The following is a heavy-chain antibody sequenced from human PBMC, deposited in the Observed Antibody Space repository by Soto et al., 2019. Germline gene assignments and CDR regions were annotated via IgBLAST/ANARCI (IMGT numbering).Heavy chain of an antibody. V-gene: IGHV3-30-3*01. CDR3: ARGDREDILVVVGARPNYYYGMDV. CDR1: GFTFRNHA. CDR2: IAYDGSNA. D-gene: IGHD2-15*01. J-gene: IGHJ6*02. Sequence: GGSLRLSCAASGFTFRNHAMHWVRQAPGKGLECLAVIAYDGSNAFYRDSVKGRFTISRDNSKNTLYLHMNSLRSEDTGVYYCARGDREDILVVVGARPNYYYGMDVWGQGTTVTVSS.